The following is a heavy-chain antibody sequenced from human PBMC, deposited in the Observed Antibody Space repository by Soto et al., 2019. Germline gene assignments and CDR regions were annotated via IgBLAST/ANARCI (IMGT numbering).Heavy chain of an antibody. CDR2: IDPSDSYT. V-gene: IGHV5-10-1*01. Sequence: GESLKISCKGSGYRFTTYWISWVRQLPGKGLEWMGRIDPSDSYTNYSPSFQGHVTFSVDTSTSTAYLQWSSLKASDTAIYYCPRPAKSCSRARCLGDYYFHGMDLWGQGTSVTVSS. CDR1: GYRFTTYW. J-gene: IGHJ6*02. CDR3: PRPAKSCSRARCLGDYYFHGMDL. D-gene: IGHD3-16*01.